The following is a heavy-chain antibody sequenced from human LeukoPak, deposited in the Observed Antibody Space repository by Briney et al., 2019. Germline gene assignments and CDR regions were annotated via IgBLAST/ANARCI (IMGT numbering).Heavy chain of an antibody. V-gene: IGHV7-4-1*02. CDR1: GYTFTSYA. J-gene: IGHJ5*02. CDR3: ARVGDWGGYNWFDP. CDR2: INTNAGNP. D-gene: IGHD2-21*02. Sequence: ASVKVSCKASGYTFTSYAMNWVRQAPGQGLEWMGWINTNAGNPTYAQGFTGRFVFSLDTSVSTAYLQISSLKAEDTAVYYCARVGDWGGYNWFDPWGQGTLVTVSS.